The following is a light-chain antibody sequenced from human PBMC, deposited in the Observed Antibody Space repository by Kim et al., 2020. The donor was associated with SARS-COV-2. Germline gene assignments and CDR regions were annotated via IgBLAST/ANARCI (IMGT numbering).Light chain of an antibody. CDR1: QSVSSSD. J-gene: IGKJ1*01. CDR3: QHYAGSPGT. V-gene: IGKV3-20*01. Sequence: PGEGATLSCGASQSVSSSDLAGYQRNPRQAPGLLIYAASSRATGIPDNISGSGSGTDFTLTISRLEPELFAVYSCQHYAGSPGTFGQGTKVDIK. CDR2: AAS.